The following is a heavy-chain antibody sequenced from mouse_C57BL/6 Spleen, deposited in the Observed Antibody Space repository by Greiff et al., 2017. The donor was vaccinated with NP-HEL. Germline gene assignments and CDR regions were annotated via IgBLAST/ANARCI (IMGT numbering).Heavy chain of an antibody. CDR3: ARGVYFFGY. CDR2: IYPSDSET. CDR1: GYTFTSYW. J-gene: IGHJ2*01. D-gene: IGHD2-1*01. V-gene: IGHV1-61*01. Sequence: VQLQQPGAELVRPGSSVKLSCKASGYTFTSYWMDWVKQRPGQGLEWIGNIYPSDSETHYNQKFKDKATLTVDKSSGSACMQLSSLTSEDSAVYYCARGVYFFGYWGQGTTLTVSS.